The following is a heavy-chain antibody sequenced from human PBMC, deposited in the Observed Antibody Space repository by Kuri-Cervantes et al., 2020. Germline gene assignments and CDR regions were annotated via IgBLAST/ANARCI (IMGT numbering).Heavy chain of an antibody. D-gene: IGHD6-13*01. J-gene: IGHJ3*02. CDR2: ISWNSGTK. Sequence: LSLTCAVSGYSISSGYYWGWIRQPPGKGLEWVSSISWNSGTKGYADSVKGQFTISRDNAKNSLYLQMNSLRAEDTAVYYCARDTLTYSSSWFDAFGIWGQGTMVTVSS. CDR1: GYSISSGYY. CDR3: ARDTLTYSSSWFDAFGI. V-gene: IGHV3-11*04.